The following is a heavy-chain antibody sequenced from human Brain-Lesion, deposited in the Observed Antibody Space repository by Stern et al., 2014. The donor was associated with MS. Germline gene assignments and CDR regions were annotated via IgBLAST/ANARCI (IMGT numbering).Heavy chain of an antibody. CDR1: GGSVGSGSYD. CDR3: ARDKEDTNMAFRYFDN. D-gene: IGHD5-18*01. CDR2: IDTTGRT. Sequence: QVQLEESGPGLVNPSQTLSLTGTVPGGSVGSGSYDWSWSRQPAGKGLERIGRIDTTGRTHYNPSPQSRVPISIEPSHNQFSLKLPSVPAADPAVYYCARDKEDTNMAFRYFDNWGQGTLVTVSS. J-gene: IGHJ4*02. V-gene: IGHV4-61*02.